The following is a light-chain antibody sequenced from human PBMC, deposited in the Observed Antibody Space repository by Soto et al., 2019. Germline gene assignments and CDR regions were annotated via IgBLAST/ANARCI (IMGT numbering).Light chain of an antibody. CDR2: GAS. J-gene: IGKJ2*01. CDR1: QSVSSNY. CDR3: QQYGSSPPYT. Sequence: EIVLTQSPGTLSLSPGERATLSCRASQSVSSNYLAWYQQKPGQAPRLIIYGASSRATGIPDRFSGSGSGTDFTLPISRLEPEDFAVYYCQQYGSSPPYTFGQGTKLEIK. V-gene: IGKV3-20*01.